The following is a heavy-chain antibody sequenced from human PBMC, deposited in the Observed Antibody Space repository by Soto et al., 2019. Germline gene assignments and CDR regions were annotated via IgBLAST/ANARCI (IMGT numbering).Heavy chain of an antibody. Sequence: ASGKVSCKASGYTFTSYAMHWVRQAPGQRLEWMGWINAGNGNTKYSQKSQGRVTITRDTSASTAYMELSSLRSEDTAVYYCARNVMDFDIWPGNYMAYYFDYWGQGTLVTVSS. J-gene: IGHJ4*02. D-gene: IGHD3-9*01. CDR1: GYTFTSYA. V-gene: IGHV1-3*01. CDR3: ARNVMDFDIWPGNYMAYYFDY. CDR2: INAGNGNT.